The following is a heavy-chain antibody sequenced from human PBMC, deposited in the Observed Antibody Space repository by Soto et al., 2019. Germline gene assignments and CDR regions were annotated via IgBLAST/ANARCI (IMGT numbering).Heavy chain of an antibody. J-gene: IGHJ4*02. CDR1: GYSFTSYW. CDR3: ARLPQGAAGTISDDY. D-gene: IGHD6-13*01. Sequence: GESLKISCKGSGYSFTSYWISWVRQMPGKGLEWMGRIDPSDSYTNYSPSFQGHVTISADKSISTAYLQWSSLKASDTAMYYCARLPQGAAGTISDDYWGQGTLVTVSS. CDR2: IDPSDSYT. V-gene: IGHV5-10-1*01.